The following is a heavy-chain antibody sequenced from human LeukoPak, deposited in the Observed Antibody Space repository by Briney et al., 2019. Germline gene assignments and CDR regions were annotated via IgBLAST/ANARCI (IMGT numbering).Heavy chain of an antibody. CDR3: AGRRSGYYYY. CDR1: GGSISSGGYS. J-gene: IGHJ4*02. CDR2: IYHSGST. Sequence: PSETLSLTCAFSGGSISSGGYSGSWIRQPPGKGLEWIGYIYHSGSTYYNPSLKSRVTISVDRSKNQFSLKLSSVTDADTAVYYCAGRRSGYYYYWGQGTLVTVSS. V-gene: IGHV4-30-2*01. D-gene: IGHD3-22*01.